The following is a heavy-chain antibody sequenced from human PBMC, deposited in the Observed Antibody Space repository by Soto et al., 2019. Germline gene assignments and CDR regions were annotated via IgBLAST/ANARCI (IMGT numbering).Heavy chain of an antibody. V-gene: IGHV1-46*01. CDR1: GYTFTSYY. Sequence: ASVKVSCKASGYTFTSYYMHWVRQAPGQGREWMGIINPSGGSTSYAQKFQGRVTMTRDTSTSTVYMELSSLRSEDTAVYYCARAQQWLVLYYYYYGMDVWGQGTTVTVSS. J-gene: IGHJ6*02. CDR2: INPSGGST. CDR3: ARAQQWLVLYYYYYGMDV. D-gene: IGHD6-19*01.